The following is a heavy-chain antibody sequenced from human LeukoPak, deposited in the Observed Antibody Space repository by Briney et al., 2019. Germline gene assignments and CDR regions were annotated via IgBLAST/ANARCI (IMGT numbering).Heavy chain of an antibody. Sequence: SETLSLTCTVSGGSISSSSYYWGWIRQPPGKGLEWIGSNYYSGSTYYNPSLKSRVTISVDTSKNQFSLKLSSVTAADTAVYYCARLGQLLPSHFDYWGQGTLVTVSS. D-gene: IGHD2-2*01. V-gene: IGHV4-39*01. CDR1: GGSISSSSYY. CDR3: ARLGQLLPSHFDY. CDR2: NYYSGST. J-gene: IGHJ4*02.